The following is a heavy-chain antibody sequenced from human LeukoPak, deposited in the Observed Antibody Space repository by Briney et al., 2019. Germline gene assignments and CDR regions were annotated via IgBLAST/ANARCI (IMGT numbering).Heavy chain of an antibody. Sequence: PSETLSLTCTVSGGSIASGGRYWSWIRQHPEKGLQWVGYMDYGGSPYYNPSLTRRLIISLDTSKNQFSLELSSVTAADTAMYYCASRSARPEGYFDYWGQGILLTVSS. CDR3: ASRSARPEGYFDY. D-gene: IGHD3-16*01. V-gene: IGHV4-31*03. CDR2: MDYGGSP. CDR1: GGSIASGGRY. J-gene: IGHJ4*02.